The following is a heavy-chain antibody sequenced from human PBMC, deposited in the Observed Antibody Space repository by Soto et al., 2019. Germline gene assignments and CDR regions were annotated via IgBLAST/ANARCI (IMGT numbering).Heavy chain of an antibody. Sequence: QVQLVESGGDVVQPGRSLRLSCAASGFTFSNYGMNWARQAPGKGLEWVAAILYDGSNKYYADSVKGRFTISRDNSKNTLYLQMSSLRAEDTAVYYCAGGAYDFEYCGQGTLVTVSS. J-gene: IGHJ4*02. CDR2: ILYDGSNK. D-gene: IGHD1-26*01. CDR3: AGGAYDFEY. V-gene: IGHV3-33*01. CDR1: GFTFSNYG.